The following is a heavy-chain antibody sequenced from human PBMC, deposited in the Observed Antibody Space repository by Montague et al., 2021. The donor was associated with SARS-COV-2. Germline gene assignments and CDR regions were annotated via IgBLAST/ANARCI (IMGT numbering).Heavy chain of an antibody. D-gene: IGHD3-3*01. J-gene: IGHJ4*02. V-gene: IGHV4-39*01. CDR1: GGSISSSSYY. Sequence: SETLSLTCTVSGGSISSSSYYWGWIRQPQGKGLEWIGNIYYSGNTYYNPSLKIRVTISVGKSKYQFSLKLISVTAADTAVYYCANMGVGRITIFGVVSRGGLDYWGQGTLVTVSS. CDR3: ANMGVGRITIFGVVSRGGLDY. CDR2: IYYSGNT.